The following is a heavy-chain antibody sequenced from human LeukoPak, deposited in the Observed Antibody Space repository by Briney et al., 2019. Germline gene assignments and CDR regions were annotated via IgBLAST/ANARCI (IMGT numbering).Heavy chain of an antibody. D-gene: IGHD2-2*01. V-gene: IGHV3-30*02. CDR1: GFTFSSYG. CDR2: IHFDGSTK. J-gene: IGHJ4*02. Sequence: TGGSLRLSCAASGFTFSSYGMHWVRQAPGKGLEWVAFIHFDGSTKYSGDSVKGRFTVSGDNSKNTLYLQMNSLRPEDTAVYYCAKDQCTRTSCDGYPGHWGQGTLVTVSS. CDR3: AKDQCTRTSCDGYPGH.